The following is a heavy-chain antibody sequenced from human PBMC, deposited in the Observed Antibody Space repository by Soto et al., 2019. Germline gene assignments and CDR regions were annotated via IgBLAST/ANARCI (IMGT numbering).Heavy chain of an antibody. D-gene: IGHD6-13*01. J-gene: IGHJ6*02. CDR3: AKDRGRATAGEYYYYGMDV. Sequence: QVQLVQSGAEVQKSGASVKVSCKASGYTFTSYYMHWVRQAPGQGLEWMGIINPSGGSTDYAQKFQGRVTMTRDTCTSTVYMELSSLRSEDTAVYYCAKDRGRATAGEYYYYGMDVWGQGTTVTVSS. CDR2: INPSGGST. CDR1: GYTFTSYY. V-gene: IGHV1-46*01.